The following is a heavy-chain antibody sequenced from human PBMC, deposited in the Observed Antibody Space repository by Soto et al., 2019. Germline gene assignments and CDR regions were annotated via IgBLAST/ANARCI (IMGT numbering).Heavy chain of an antibody. Sequence: GGSLRLSCAASGFTFSSYSMNWVRQAPGKGLEWVSSISSSSSYIYYADSVKGRFTISRDNAKNSLYLQMNSLRAEDTAVYYCAREVSDDFWSGKNWFDPWGQGTLVTVSS. V-gene: IGHV3-21*01. CDR3: AREVSDDFWSGKNWFDP. D-gene: IGHD3-3*01. J-gene: IGHJ5*02. CDR1: GFTFSSYS. CDR2: ISSSSSYI.